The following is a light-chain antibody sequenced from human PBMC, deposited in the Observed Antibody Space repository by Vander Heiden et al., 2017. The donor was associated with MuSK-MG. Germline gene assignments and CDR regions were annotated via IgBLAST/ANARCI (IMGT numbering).Light chain of an antibody. Sequence: DIQLTQSPSFLSASVGDRVTITCRASQGISSYLAWYQQKPGKAPKLLIYAASTLQSGVPSRFSGGGSGTEFTLTISSLKPEDCATYYCQQLQSYPRTFGHGTKVEIK. CDR2: AAS. J-gene: IGKJ1*01. V-gene: IGKV1-9*01. CDR1: QGISSY. CDR3: QQLQSYPRT.